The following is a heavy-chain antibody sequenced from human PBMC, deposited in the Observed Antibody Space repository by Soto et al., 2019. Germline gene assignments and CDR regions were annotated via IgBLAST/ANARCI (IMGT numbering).Heavy chain of an antibody. Sequence: SETLSLTCTVSGGSINTFYWSWVRQPAGKGLEWIGRIFSSGSTSFNPSLESRVAMSVDTSKNHFSLNLSSVTAADMAVYYCAREGSYSAYNFSHGIQLWSFDFWGQGALVTVSS. J-gene: IGHJ4*02. D-gene: IGHD5-12*01. CDR3: AREGSYSAYNFSHGIQLWSFDF. CDR2: IFSSGST. V-gene: IGHV4-4*07. CDR1: GGSINTFY.